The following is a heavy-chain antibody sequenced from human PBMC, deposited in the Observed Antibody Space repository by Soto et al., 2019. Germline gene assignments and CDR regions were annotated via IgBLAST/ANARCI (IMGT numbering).Heavy chain of an antibody. Sequence: GGSLRLSCSAYGFTFSSYAMHWVRQAPGKGLEYVSSISTNGGSTHYADSVKGRFTISRDNSKNTQYLQMSSLRADDTAVYYCVKGEYYYDSSAYYPFDSWGQGTLVTVSS. D-gene: IGHD3-22*01. CDR3: VKGEYYYDSSAYYPFDS. J-gene: IGHJ4*02. CDR1: GFTFSSYA. V-gene: IGHV3-64D*06. CDR2: ISTNGGST.